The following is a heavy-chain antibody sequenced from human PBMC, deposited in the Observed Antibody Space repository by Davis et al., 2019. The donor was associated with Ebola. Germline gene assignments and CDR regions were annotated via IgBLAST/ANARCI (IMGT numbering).Heavy chain of an antibody. CDR2: ISSSSSYI. CDR1: GFTFSSYS. J-gene: IGHJ3*02. CDR3: AKGFLEWKHDAFDI. D-gene: IGHD3-3*01. V-gene: IGHV3-21*04. Sequence: GESLKISCAASGFTFSSYSMNWVRQAPGKGLEWVSSISSSSSYIYYADSVKGRFTISRDNAKNSLYLQMNSLRAEDTAVYYCAKGFLEWKHDAFDIWGQGTMVTVSS.